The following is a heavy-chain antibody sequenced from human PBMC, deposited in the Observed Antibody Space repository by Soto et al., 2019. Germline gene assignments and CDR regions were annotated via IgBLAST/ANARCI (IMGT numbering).Heavy chain of an antibody. CDR2: ISANAGNI. J-gene: IGHJ4*02. D-gene: IGHD6-13*01. CDR1: GFFFNCFD. CDR3: TKGSIPAVGRVFFES. V-gene: IGHV3-23*01. Sequence: GGSLRLSCAASGFFFNCFDMSWVRQAPGMGLEWVSTISANAGNINYAGSVRGRFSISRDSSKNSVDLQMNGLRVEDTAVYFCTKGSIPAVGRVFFESWGQGTLVTVSS.